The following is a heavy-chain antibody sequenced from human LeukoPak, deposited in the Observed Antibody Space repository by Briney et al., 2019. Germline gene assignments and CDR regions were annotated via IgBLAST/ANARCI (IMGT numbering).Heavy chain of an antibody. V-gene: IGHV3-23*01. CDR1: GFTFGSYA. J-gene: IGHJ3*02. CDR2: ISGSGVTT. D-gene: IGHD2-2*01. CDR3: ASADCSSTSCYRAFHI. Sequence: GGSLTLACAASGFTFGSYAMSWVRQAPGQGPERVSVISGSGVTTYYADSVKGRFTISRDNSENTLYLQMNSLRAEDTAVYYCASADCSSTSCYRAFHIWGQGTRVTVSS.